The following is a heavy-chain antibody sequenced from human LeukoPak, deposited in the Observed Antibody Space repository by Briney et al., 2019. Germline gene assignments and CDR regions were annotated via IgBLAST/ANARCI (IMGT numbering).Heavy chain of an antibody. Sequence: KPSETLSLTCTVSGGSISSSSYYWGWIRQPPGKGLEWIGSIYYSGSTYYNPSLKSRVTISVDTSKNQFSLKLSSVTAADTAVYYCARFIGWFGEAITYWGQGTLVTVSS. CDR2: IYYSGST. CDR3: ARFIGWFGEAITY. J-gene: IGHJ4*02. V-gene: IGHV4-39*07. D-gene: IGHD3-10*01. CDR1: GGSISSSSYY.